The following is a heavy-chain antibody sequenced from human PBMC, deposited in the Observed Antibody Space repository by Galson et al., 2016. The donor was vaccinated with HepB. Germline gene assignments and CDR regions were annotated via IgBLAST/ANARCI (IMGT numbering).Heavy chain of an antibody. D-gene: IGHD6-13*01. Sequence: LRLSCAASGFTFSSYGMHWVRQAPGKGLEWVAVIRYDGSNKYYADSVKGRFTISRDNSKNTLFLQMNSLRAEDTAVYYCAREKDSSSWYNFDYWGQGTLVTVSS. V-gene: IGHV3-33*01. CDR3: AREKDSSSWYNFDY. CDR1: GFTFSSYG. CDR2: IRYDGSNK. J-gene: IGHJ4*02.